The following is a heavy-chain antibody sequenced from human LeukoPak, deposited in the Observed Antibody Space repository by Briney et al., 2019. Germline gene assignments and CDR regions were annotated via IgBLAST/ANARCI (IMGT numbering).Heavy chain of an antibody. J-gene: IGHJ4*02. Sequence: SETLSLTCSVSGGSISSSSYYWGWIRQPPGKGLEWIGTIYYSGSTYYNPSLKSRVTISVDTSKNQFSLKLSSVTAADTAVYYCARTRYYYNSRSYGAPYYFDYWGQGTLVTVSS. CDR2: IYYSGST. CDR1: GGSISSSSYY. D-gene: IGHD3-10*01. V-gene: IGHV4-39*01. CDR3: ARTRYYYNSRSYGAPYYFDY.